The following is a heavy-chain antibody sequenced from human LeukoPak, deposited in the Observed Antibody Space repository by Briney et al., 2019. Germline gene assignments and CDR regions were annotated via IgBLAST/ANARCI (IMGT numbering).Heavy chain of an antibody. J-gene: IGHJ5*02. D-gene: IGHD2-2*01. V-gene: IGHV4-4*07. CDR2: IYTSGST. Sequence: SETLSLTCTGSGGSISSYYWSWIRQPAGKGLEWIGRIYTSGSTNYNPSLKSRGTMSVDPSKNQFSLKLSSVTAADTAVYYCARDGHLGYCSSTSCSNWFDPWGQGTLVTVSS. CDR3: ARDGHLGYCSSTSCSNWFDP. CDR1: GGSISSYY.